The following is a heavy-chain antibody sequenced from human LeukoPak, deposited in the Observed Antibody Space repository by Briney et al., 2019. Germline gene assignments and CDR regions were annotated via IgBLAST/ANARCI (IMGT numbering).Heavy chain of an antibody. CDR3: ARGRRDDFDI. Sequence: ASVKVSCKASGYTFTSYDIHWVRQAAGQGLEWMGWMNPHSDNTGYAQKFLGRITLTRNTSTSVAYMELTSLRSEDTAVYYCARGRRDDFDIWGQGTTVTVS. CDR1: GYTFTSYD. J-gene: IGHJ3*02. V-gene: IGHV1-8*01. CDR2: MNPHSDNT.